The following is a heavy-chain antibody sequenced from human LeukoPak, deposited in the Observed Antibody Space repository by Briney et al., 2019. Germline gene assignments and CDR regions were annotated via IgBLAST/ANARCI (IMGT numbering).Heavy chain of an antibody. CDR2: INHSGST. J-gene: IGHJ4*02. D-gene: IGHD6-6*01. V-gene: IGHV4-34*01. CDR1: GGPFSGYY. Sequence: PSETLSLTCAVYGGPFSGYYWSWIRQPPGKGLEWIGEINHSGSTNYNPSLKSRVTISVDTSKNQFSLKLSSVTAADTAVYYCARNTHEYSTLRDRDYWGQGTLVTVSS. CDR3: ARNTHEYSTLRDRDY.